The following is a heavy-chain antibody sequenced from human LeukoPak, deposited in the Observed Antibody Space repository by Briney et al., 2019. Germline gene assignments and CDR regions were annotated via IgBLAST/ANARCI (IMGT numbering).Heavy chain of an antibody. V-gene: IGHV3-7*01. CDR2: INQDGSAR. CDR3: ARENYYDESGYYMKVHGIDV. J-gene: IGHJ6*02. D-gene: IGHD3-22*01. CDR1: GFTFSSYW. Sequence: QPGGSLRLSCAASGFTFSSYWMIWVRQAPGKGLEWVANINQDGSARYSVDSVKGRFTVSRDNAKNSLYLQMNSLRGEDTAIYYCARENYYDESGYYMKVHGIDVWGQGTTVTVSS.